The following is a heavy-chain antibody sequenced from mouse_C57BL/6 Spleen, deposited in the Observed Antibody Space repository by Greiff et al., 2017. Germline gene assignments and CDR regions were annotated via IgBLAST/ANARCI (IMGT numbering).Heavy chain of an antibody. CDR3: AGNIYDGYFFDY. CDR2: IRNKANGYTT. V-gene: IGHV7-3*01. Sequence: EVKVVESGGGLVQPGGSLSLSCAASGFTFTDYYMSWVRQPPGKALEWLGFIRNKANGYTTEYSASVKGRFTISRDNSQTILYLQMNARRAEDSATYYWAGNIYDGYFFDYWGQGTTLTVSS. CDR1: GFTFTDYY. J-gene: IGHJ2*01. D-gene: IGHD2-3*01.